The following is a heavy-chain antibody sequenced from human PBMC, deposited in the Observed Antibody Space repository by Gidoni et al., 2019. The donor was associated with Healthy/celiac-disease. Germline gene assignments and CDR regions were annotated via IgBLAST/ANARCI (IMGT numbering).Heavy chain of an antibody. CDR2: IYWDDDK. CDR1: GFSLSTSGVG. D-gene: IGHD1-1*01. V-gene: IGHV2-5*02. J-gene: IGHJ4*02. Sequence: QITLKESGPTLVNPTQTPTLTCTFSGFSLSTSGVGVGWIRQPPGKALEWLALIYWDDDKRYSPSLKSRLTITKDTSKNQVVLTMTNMDPVDTATYYCAHRGMEDFDYWGQGTLVTVSS. CDR3: AHRGMEDFDY.